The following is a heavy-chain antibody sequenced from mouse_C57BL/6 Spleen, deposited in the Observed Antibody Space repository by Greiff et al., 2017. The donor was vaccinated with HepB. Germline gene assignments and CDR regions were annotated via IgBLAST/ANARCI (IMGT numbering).Heavy chain of an antibody. CDR2: ISSGSSTI. D-gene: IGHD2-4*01. CDR3: ARRQGDYDGGPWFAY. Sequence: VQVVESGGGLVKPGGSLKLSCAASGFTFSDYGMHWVRQAPEKGLEWVAYISSGSSTIYYADTVKGRFTISRDNAKNTLFLQMTSLRSEDTAMYYCARRQGDYDGGPWFAYWGQGTLVTVSA. CDR1: GFTFSDYG. V-gene: IGHV5-17*01. J-gene: IGHJ3*01.